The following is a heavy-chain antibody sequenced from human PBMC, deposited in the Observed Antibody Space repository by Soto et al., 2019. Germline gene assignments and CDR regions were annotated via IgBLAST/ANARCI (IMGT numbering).Heavy chain of an antibody. CDR1: GCSISSGAYS. D-gene: IGHD5-18*01. V-gene: IGHV4-30-2*01. CDR2: LYHGGAT. Sequence: TLSLTCAVSGCSISSGAYSWSWIRQPPGKGLEWIGYLYHGGATYSNPSLKNRVTISGDWSKNQFSLKLNSVTAADTAVYYCARAFTAMGLFDSWGPGILVTVSS. CDR3: ARAFTAMGLFDS. J-gene: IGHJ4*02.